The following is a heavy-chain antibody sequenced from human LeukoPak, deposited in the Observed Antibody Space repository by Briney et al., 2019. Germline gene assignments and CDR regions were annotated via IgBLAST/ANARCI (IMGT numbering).Heavy chain of an antibody. J-gene: IGHJ4*02. CDR3: AMLGYDSSGYYHGAFDY. CDR2: INPNSGGT. V-gene: IGHV1-2*02. D-gene: IGHD3-22*01. CDR1: GYTFTGYY. Sequence: ASVKVSCKASGYTFTGYYMHWVRQAPGQGLEWMGWINPNSGGTNYAQKFQGRVTMTRDTSISTAYMELSRLISDDTAVYYCAMLGYDSSGYYHGAFDYWGQGTLVTVSS.